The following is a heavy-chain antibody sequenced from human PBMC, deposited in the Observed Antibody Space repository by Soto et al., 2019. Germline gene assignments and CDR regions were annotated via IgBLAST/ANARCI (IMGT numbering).Heavy chain of an antibody. V-gene: IGHV3-30*18. Sequence: PGGSLRLSCAASGFTFSSYGMHWVRQAPGKGLEWVAVISYDGSNKYCADSVKGRFTISRDNSKNTLYLQMNSLRAEDTAVYYCAKGPPRLLIVDYWGQGTLVTSPQ. J-gene: IGHJ4*02. CDR2: ISYDGSNK. CDR1: GFTFSSYG. D-gene: IGHD2-21*02. CDR3: AKGPPRLLIVDY.